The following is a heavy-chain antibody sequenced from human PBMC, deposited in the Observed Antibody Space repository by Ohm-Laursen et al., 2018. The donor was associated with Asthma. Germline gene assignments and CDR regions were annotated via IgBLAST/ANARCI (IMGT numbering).Heavy chain of an antibody. Sequence: GTLSLTCAVSGDPISDTYTWGWVRQPPGKGPEYIGTISYSGTPYDNPSLRSRVTISVDTSKNQFSLKLSSVTAADTAVYYCARFPLWFGGYGMDVWGQGTTVTVSS. CDR2: ISYSGTP. CDR3: ARFPLWFGGYGMDV. J-gene: IGHJ6*02. D-gene: IGHD3-10*01. CDR1: GDPISDTYT. V-gene: IGHV4-38-2*01.